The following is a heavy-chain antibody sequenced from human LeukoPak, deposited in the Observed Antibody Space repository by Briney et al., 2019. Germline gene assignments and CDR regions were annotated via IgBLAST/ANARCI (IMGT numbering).Heavy chain of an antibody. J-gene: IGHJ6*03. V-gene: IGHV3-48*03. CDR3: ARDPYYYYYMDV. CDR2: ISSSGSTI. Sequence: VGSLRLSCAASGFTFSSYEMNWVRQAPGKGLEWVSYISSSGSTIYYADSVKGRFTISRDNAKNSLYLQMNSLRAEDTAVYYCARDPYYYYYMDVWGKGTTVTVSS. CDR1: GFTFSSYE.